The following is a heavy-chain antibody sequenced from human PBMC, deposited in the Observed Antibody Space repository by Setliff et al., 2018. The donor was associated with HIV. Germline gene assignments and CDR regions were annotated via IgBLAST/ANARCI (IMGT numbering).Heavy chain of an antibody. J-gene: IGHJ6*03. Sequence: SETLSLTCTVSGGSISSYYWSWIRQPPGKGLEWIGYIYYSGSSNHNLSLKSRVTISVDTSKNQFSLKLSSVTAADTAVYYCARGYPGIAVAGLSYYYYYYMDVWGKGTTVTVSS. CDR1: GGSISSYY. V-gene: IGHV4-59*01. CDR2: IYYSGSS. CDR3: ARGYPGIAVAGLSYYYYYYMDV. D-gene: IGHD6-19*01.